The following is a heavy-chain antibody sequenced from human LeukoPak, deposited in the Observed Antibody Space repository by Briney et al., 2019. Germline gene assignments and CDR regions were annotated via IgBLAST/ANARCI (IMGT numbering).Heavy chain of an antibody. CDR2: ISNNGGYT. CDR3: AKQLGYCSDGSCYFPY. J-gene: IGHJ4*02. V-gene: IGHV3-23*01. D-gene: IGHD2-15*01. Sequence: GGSLRLSCEASPFIFSGHWLNWVRQAPGKGLEWVSAISNNGGYTYYADSVQGRFTISRDNSKSTLCLQMNSLRAEDTAVYYCAKQLGYCSDGSCYFPYWGQGTLVTVSS. CDR1: PFIFSGHW.